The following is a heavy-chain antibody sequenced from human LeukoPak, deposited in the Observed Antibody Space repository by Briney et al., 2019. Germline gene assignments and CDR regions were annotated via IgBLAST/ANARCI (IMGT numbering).Heavy chain of an antibody. CDR1: GITLSNYG. CDR3: SKDPNGDYIGAFDM. D-gene: IGHD4-17*01. CDR2: ISGSGGGT. J-gene: IGHJ3*02. V-gene: IGHV3-23*01. Sequence: GGSLRLSCAVSGITLSNYGMSWVRQAPGKGLEWVAGISGSGGGTSYADSVKGRFTISRDNSKNTLYLQMNRLRAEDTALYYCSKDPNGDYIGAFDMWGPGTLVTVSS.